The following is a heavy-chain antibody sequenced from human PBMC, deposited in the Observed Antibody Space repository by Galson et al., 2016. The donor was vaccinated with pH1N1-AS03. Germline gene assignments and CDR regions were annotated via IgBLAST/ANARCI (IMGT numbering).Heavy chain of an antibody. V-gene: IGHV3-23*01. D-gene: IGHD3-10*01. CDR2: LDGGGDGT. CDR1: GFTFGDYP. J-gene: IGHJ3*01. CDR3: AKDVFGWAFDV. Sequence: SLRLSCAASGFTFGDYPLTWFRQAPGKGLEWVASLDGGGDGTHYAGAVRGRFTISRDTSENTVYLQMNSLRAEDTALYYCAKDVFGWAFDVWGQGTMVTVSS.